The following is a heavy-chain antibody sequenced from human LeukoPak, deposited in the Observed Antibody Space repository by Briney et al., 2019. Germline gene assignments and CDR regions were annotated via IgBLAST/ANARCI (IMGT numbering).Heavy chain of an antibody. D-gene: IGHD2-2*01. V-gene: IGHV3-7*01. CDR2: IKQDGSDK. CDR1: GFSFSGYW. J-gene: IGHJ4*02. CDR3: ARDPPSACTSPWFYFDY. Sequence: PGGSLRLSCAASGFSFSGYWMTWVRQAPGKGLEWVAHIKQDGSDKFYVDSVKDRFTISRDNTKNSLYLEMNSLRAEDTAVYYCARDPPSACTSPWFYFDYWGQGTLVTVSS.